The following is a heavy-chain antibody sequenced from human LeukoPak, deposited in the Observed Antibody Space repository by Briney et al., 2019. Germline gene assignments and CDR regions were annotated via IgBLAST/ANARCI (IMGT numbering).Heavy chain of an antibody. Sequence: GGSLRLSCAASGFTFSSYAMSWVRQAPGKGLEWVSGISGSGGSTYYADSVKGRFTISRGNSKNTLYLQMNSLRAEDTAVYYCAKDFRDYYDSSGFDYWGQGTLVTVSS. CDR1: GFTFSSYA. V-gene: IGHV3-23*01. CDR2: ISGSGGST. CDR3: AKDFRDYYDSSGFDY. D-gene: IGHD3-22*01. J-gene: IGHJ4*02.